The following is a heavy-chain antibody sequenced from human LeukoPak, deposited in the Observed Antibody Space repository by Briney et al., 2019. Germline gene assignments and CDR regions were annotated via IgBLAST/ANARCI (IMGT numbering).Heavy chain of an antibody. CDR3: ARDNCGADCYLPYFDY. Sequence: SETLSLTCTVSGGSISSGGYYWSWIRQPPGKGLEWIGFIYHSGSTYYNPSLKSRVTISMDRSKDQFSLKLSSVTAADTAVYYCARDNCGADCYLPYFDYWGQGTLVTVSS. J-gene: IGHJ4*02. D-gene: IGHD2-21*01. V-gene: IGHV4-30-2*01. CDR1: GGSISSGGYY. CDR2: IYHSGST.